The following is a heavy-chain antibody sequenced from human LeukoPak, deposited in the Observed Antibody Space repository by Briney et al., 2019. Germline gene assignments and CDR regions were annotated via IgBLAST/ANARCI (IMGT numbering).Heavy chain of an antibody. V-gene: IGHV3-23*01. CDR2: ISCSGGST. J-gene: IGHJ6*03. CDR1: GFTFSSYG. CDR3: AKVPYYDILTGGYYYMDV. D-gene: IGHD3-9*01. Sequence: GGSLRLSCEASGFTFSSYGILWVRQAPGKGLGWVSAISCSGGSTYYADSVKGRFTISRDNSKNTLYLQMNSLRAEDTAVYYCAKVPYYDILTGGYYYMDVWGKGTTVTISS.